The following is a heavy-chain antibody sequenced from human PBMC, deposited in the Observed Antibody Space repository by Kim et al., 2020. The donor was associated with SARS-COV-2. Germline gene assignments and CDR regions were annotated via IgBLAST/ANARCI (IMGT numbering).Heavy chain of an antibody. CDR2: ISAYNGNT. D-gene: IGHD3-10*01. CDR3: ARGARDLITMVRGVYD. Sequence: ASVKVSCKASGYTFTSYGISWVRQAPGQGLEWMGWISAYNGNTNYAQKLQGRVTMTTDTSTSTAYMELRSLRSDDTAVYYCARGARDLITMVRGVYDWGQGTLVTVSS. V-gene: IGHV1-18*04. CDR1: GYTFTSYG. J-gene: IGHJ4*02.